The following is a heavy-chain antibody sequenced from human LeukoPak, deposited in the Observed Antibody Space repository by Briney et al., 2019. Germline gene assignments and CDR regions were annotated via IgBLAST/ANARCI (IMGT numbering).Heavy chain of an antibody. Sequence: PGASLRLSCAVSGFNFDDYAMHWVRQAPGRGLGWVSGINWKTGNGIYADSVKGRFTISRDKAKNSLYLQMSSLRAENTALYYCTRRAARWQFDLWGRGTLLTVSS. CDR2: INWKTGNG. V-gene: IGHV3-9*01. J-gene: IGHJ2*01. CDR1: GFNFDDYA. CDR3: TRRAARWQFDL. D-gene: IGHD5-24*01.